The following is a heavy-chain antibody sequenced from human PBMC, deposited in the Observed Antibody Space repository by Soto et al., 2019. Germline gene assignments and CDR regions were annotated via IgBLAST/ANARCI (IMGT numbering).Heavy chain of an antibody. CDR3: ASKPGSGSGLYMDV. V-gene: IGHV1-69*02. J-gene: IGHJ6*03. CDR2: IIPILGIA. Sequence: SVKVSCKASVGTFSSYTISWVRQAPGQGLEWMGRIIPILGIANYAQKFQGRVTITADKSTSTAYMELSSLRSEDTAVYYCASKPGSGSGLYMDVWGKGTTVTVSS. D-gene: IGHD3-10*01. CDR1: VGTFSSYT.